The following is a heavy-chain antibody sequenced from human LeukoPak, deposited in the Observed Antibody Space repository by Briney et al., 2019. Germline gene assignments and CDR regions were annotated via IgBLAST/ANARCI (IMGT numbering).Heavy chain of an antibody. CDR1: GYTFTSYG. CDR3: ASPYSSGRLDAFDI. CDR2: INPNSGGT. V-gene: IGHV1-2*02. J-gene: IGHJ3*02. Sequence: ASVKVSCKASGYTFTSYGISWVRQAPGQGLEWMGWINPNSGGTNYAQKFQGRVTMTRDTSISTAYMELSRLRSDDTAVYYCASPYSSGRLDAFDIWGQGTMVTVSS. D-gene: IGHD6-19*01.